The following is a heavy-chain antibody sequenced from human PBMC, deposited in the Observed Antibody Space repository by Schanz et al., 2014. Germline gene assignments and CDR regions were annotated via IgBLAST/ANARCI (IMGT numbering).Heavy chain of an antibody. V-gene: IGHV3-21*02. J-gene: IGHJ3*01. CDR1: GFTFSSYS. Sequence: EVQLVESGGGLVKPGGSLRLSCAASGFTFSSYSLAWVRQAPGKGLEWVSFISTGRYLYYADSVKGRFTISRDNSKNTVYLQMNSLRSEDTAVYYCTRDRGALINHNDALDLWGQGTMVSVSS. CDR3: TRDRGALINHNDALDL. CDR2: ISTGRYL. D-gene: IGHD3-16*01.